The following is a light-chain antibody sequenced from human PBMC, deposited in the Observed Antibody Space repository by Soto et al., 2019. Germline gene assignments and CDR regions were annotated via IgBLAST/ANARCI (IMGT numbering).Light chain of an antibody. V-gene: IGLV1-40*01. CDR1: SSNIGAGYD. CDR2: GNS. CDR3: QSYDSSLSGPA. J-gene: IGLJ2*01. Sequence: QSVLTQPPSVSGAPGQRVTISCTGSSSNIGAGYDVHWYQQLPGTAPKLLIYGNSNRPSGVPDRFSGSKSGTSASLAITGLKAEDEADYYCQSYDSSLSGPAFGGGTKLTVL.